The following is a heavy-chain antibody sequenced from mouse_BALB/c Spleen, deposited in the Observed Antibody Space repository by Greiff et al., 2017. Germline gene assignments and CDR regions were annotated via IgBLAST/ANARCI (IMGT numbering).Heavy chain of an antibody. V-gene: IGHV14-3*02. CDR2: IDPANGNT. Sequence: EVQLQQSGAELVKPGASVKLSCTASGFNIQDTYMHWVKQRPEQGLEWIGRIDPANGNTKYDPKFQGKATITADTSSNTAYLQLSSLTSEDTAVYYCARDIGYYYGSSSYAMDYWGQGTSVTVSS. CDR3: ARDIGYYYGSSSYAMDY. CDR1: GFNIQDTY. D-gene: IGHD1-1*01. J-gene: IGHJ4*01.